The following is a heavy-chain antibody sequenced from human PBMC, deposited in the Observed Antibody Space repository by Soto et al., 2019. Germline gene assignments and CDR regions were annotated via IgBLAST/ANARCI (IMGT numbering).Heavy chain of an antibody. D-gene: IGHD5-12*01. V-gene: IGHV4-34*01. J-gene: IGHJ4*02. CDR3: ARGQEGVVATH. CDR1: GYY. CDR2: IKDGGRT. Sequence: QVQLQQWGAGLLKPSETLSLSGYYWSWIRQPPGKGLEWIGEIKDGGRTNYSPSLKSRATISSDTSNNQFSRRLYSVTAADTGVYYCARGQEGVVATHWDQGTLVTVSS.